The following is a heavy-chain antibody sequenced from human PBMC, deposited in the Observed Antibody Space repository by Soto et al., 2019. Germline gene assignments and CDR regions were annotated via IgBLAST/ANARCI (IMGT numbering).Heavy chain of an antibody. CDR3: ARQSGPAYRYGMDI. V-gene: IGHV4-34*02. CDR1: GGSFSGYY. Sequence: QMQLQQWGAGLLKASETLSLTCSVSGGSFSGYYLAWIHQPPGKGLEWIGEINHAGSTKYHPSLKSRVVLSVDLSNTHFSLRLRSVTAADTAVYFCARQSGPAYRYGMDIWGQGTTVTVSS. D-gene: IGHD1-1*01. CDR2: INHAGST. J-gene: IGHJ6*02.